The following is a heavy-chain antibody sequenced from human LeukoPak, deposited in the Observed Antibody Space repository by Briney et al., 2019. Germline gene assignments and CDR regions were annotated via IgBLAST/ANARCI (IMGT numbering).Heavy chain of an antibody. Sequence: GASLRLSCSASGFTFISYSMNWGRQAPGKGLEWVSSISSSSSYIYYAASVKGRFTISRDNAKNSLYLQMNSLRAEDTAVYYCARENSSSWLRAFDIWGQGTMVTVSS. V-gene: IGHV3-21*01. CDR3: ARENSSSWLRAFDI. CDR1: GFTFISYS. J-gene: IGHJ3*02. D-gene: IGHD6-13*01. CDR2: ISSSSSYI.